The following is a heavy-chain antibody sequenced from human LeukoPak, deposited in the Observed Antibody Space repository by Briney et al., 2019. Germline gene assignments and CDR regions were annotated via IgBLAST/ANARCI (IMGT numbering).Heavy chain of an antibody. D-gene: IGHD3-16*01. J-gene: IGHJ4*02. V-gene: IGHV4-39*02. CDR3: ARDRFFGY. Sequence: ASETLSLTCTVSGGSISSSSYYWGWIRQPPGKGLEWIGTIYYSGSTYYNPSLKSRVTISVDTSKNQFSLKLSSVTAADTAMYYCARDRFFGYWGQGTLVTVSS. CDR1: GGSISSSSYY. CDR2: IYYSGST.